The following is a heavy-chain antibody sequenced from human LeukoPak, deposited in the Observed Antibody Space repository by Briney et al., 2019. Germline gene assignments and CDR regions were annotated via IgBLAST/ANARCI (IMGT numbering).Heavy chain of an antibody. CDR1: GFTFSSYS. D-gene: IGHD3-22*01. CDR3: ARDPPNYYGSSGTTGG. Sequence: GGSLRLSCAASGFTFSSYSMNWVRQAPGKGLEWVSSISSSSSYIYYADSVKGRFTISRDNAKNSLYLQMNSLRAEDTAVYYCARDPPNYYGSSGTTGGWGQGTLVTVSS. J-gene: IGHJ4*02. V-gene: IGHV3-21*01. CDR2: ISSSSSYI.